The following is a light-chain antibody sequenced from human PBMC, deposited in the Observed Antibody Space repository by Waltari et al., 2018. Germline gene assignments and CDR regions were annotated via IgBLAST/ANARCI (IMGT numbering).Light chain of an antibody. J-gene: IGKJ2*01. CDR2: GAS. CDR1: QSVTTN. CDR3: HQYNDGPPFN. V-gene: IGKV3-15*01. Sequence: EIVMTQSPATLSVSPGERAILSCRASQSVTTNLAWYQQKPGQAPRLLVYGASTRATEIPARFSGSGSGTEFTLTISSLQSEDCAVYYCHQYNDGPPFNFGQGTKLEIK.